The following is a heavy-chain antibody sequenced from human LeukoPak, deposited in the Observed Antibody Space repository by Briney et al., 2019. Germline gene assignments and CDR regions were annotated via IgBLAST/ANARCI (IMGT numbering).Heavy chain of an antibody. D-gene: IGHD6-13*01. CDR1: GFTFKSYD. J-gene: IGHJ4*02. CDR2: INTAGDT. Sequence: GGSLRLPCAASGFTFKSYDMHWVRQAAGEGPKWVSAINTAGDTYYQGSVKGRFTISRENAKNPLYLQMNSLRAGDTAVYYCASGGRGSSWFGNWGQGTLVTVSS. V-gene: IGHV3-13*01. CDR3: ASGGRGSSWFGN.